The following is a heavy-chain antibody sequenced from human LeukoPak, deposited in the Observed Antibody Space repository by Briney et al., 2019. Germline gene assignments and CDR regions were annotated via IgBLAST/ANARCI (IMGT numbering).Heavy chain of an antibody. J-gene: IGHJ4*02. Sequence: GRSLRLSCAASGFTFSTYGMHWVRQAPGKGLEWVAAVWYDGSNKYYADSVKGRFTISRDNSKNTLYPQMNSLRADDTAVYYCARIPWVGELLGGDYWGQGTLVTVSS. V-gene: IGHV3-33*01. D-gene: IGHD3-10*01. CDR3: ARIPWVGELLGGDY. CDR2: VWYDGSNK. CDR1: GFTFSTYG.